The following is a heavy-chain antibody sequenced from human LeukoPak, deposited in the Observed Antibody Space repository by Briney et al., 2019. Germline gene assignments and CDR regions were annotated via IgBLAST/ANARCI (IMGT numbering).Heavy chain of an antibody. CDR2: IYTSGST. D-gene: IGHD7-27*01. CDR3: ASFNWGNGAFDI. CDR1: GGSISSGSYY. J-gene: IGHJ3*02. V-gene: IGHV4-61*02. Sequence: SETLSLTCTVSGGSISSGSYYWSWIRQPAGKGLEWIGRIYTSGSTNYNPSLKSRVTISVDTSKNQFSLKLSSVTAADTAVYYCASFNWGNGAFDIWGQGTMATVSS.